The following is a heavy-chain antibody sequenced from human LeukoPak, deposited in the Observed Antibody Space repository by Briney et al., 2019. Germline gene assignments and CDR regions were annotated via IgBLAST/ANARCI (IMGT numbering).Heavy chain of an antibody. CDR2: ISGDGGST. CDR3: VRESETSGWFDH. V-gene: IGHV3-43*02. Sequence: GGSLRLSCAAPGLITDDYAIHWVRQAPGKGLEWVSLISGDGGSTFYADSVRGRFTISRDNSKNSLSLQMSSLRSEDTALYFWVRESETSGWFDHWGQGTLVTVSS. J-gene: IGHJ5*02. CDR1: GLITDDYA. D-gene: IGHD6-25*01.